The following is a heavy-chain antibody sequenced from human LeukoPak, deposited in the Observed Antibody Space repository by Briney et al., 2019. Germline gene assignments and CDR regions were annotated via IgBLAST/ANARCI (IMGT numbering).Heavy chain of an antibody. CDR1: GFTFSSYA. CDR3: AKDRGSSSSAYGMDV. V-gene: IGHV3-23*01. Sequence: GGSLRLSCAASGFTFSSYAMSWVRQAPGKGLEWVSAISGSGGSTYYADSVKGRFTISRDNSKNTLYVQMNSLRAEDTAVYYCAKDRGSSSSAYGMDVWGLGTTVTVSS. CDR2: ISGSGGST. D-gene: IGHD6-13*01. J-gene: IGHJ6*02.